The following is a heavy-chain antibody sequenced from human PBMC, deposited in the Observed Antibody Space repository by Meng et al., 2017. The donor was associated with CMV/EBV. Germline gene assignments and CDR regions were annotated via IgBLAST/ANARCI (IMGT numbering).Heavy chain of an antibody. V-gene: IGHV3-48*04. CDR2: ISSSSSTI. J-gene: IGHJ6*02. D-gene: IGHD3-3*01. CDR1: GFTFSSYS. CDR3: ARGVEKWLLLVRTGYYYGMDV. Sequence: GGSLRLSCAASGFTFSSYSMNWVRQAPGKGLEWVSYISSSSSTIYYADSVKGRFTISRDNAKNSLYLQMNSLRAEDTAVYYCARGVEKWLLLVRTGYYYGMDVWGQGTTVTVSS.